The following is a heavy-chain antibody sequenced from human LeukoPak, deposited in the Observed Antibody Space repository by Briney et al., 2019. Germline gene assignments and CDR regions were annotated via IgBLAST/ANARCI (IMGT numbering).Heavy chain of an antibody. CDR2: IVVGSGNT. J-gene: IGHJ3*02. V-gene: IGHV1-58*01. CDR1: GFTFTSSA. D-gene: IGHD3-22*01. CDR3: ARDRTYYYDSSGYSPPPEYAFDI. Sequence: SVKVSCKASGFTFTSSAVQWVRQARGQRLEWIGWIVVGSGNTNYAQKFQERVTITRDMSTSTAYMELSSLRSEDTAVYYCARDRTYYYDSSGYSPPPEYAFDIWGQGTMVTVSS.